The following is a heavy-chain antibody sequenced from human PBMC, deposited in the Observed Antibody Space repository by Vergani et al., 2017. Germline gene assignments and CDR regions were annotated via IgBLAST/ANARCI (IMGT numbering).Heavy chain of an antibody. CDR3: ARVGHYDFWSGRGYYYYYMDV. CDR2: IYYSGST. V-gene: IGHV4-59*01. Sequence: QVQLQESGPGLVKPSETLSLTCTVSGGSISSYYWSWIRQPPGKRLEWIGYIYYSGSTNYNPSLKSRVTISVDTSKNQFSLKLSSVTAADTAVYYCARVGHYDFWSGRGYYYYYMDVWGKGTTVTVSS. J-gene: IGHJ6*03. CDR1: GGSISSYY. D-gene: IGHD3-3*01.